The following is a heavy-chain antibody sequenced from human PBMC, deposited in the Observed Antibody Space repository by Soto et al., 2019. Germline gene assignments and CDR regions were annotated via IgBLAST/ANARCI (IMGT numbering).Heavy chain of an antibody. Sequence: PSETLSLTCTVSGGSLGSYYWSWIRQPPGKGLEWIGYIYYSGSTYYNPSLKSRVTISVDTSKNQFSLKLSSVTAADTAVYYCARAENYYDSSGPHFDYWGQGTLVTVSS. CDR2: IYYSGST. CDR3: ARAENYYDSSGPHFDY. J-gene: IGHJ4*02. CDR1: GGSLGSYY. V-gene: IGHV4-59*08. D-gene: IGHD3-22*01.